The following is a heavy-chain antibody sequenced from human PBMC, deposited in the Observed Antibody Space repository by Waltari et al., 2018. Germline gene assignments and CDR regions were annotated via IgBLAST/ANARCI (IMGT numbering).Heavy chain of an antibody. J-gene: IGHJ6*02. CDR1: GFSFSSSE. V-gene: IGHV3-48*03. CDR2: ISDSDNSK. D-gene: IGHD2-2*01. Sequence: QLVESGGGLVQPGGSLRLACAASGFSFSSSEMNWVRQAPGKGLRWISYISDSDNSKFYAESVKGRFIVSRDNAKNSLHLEMNSLRVEDTATYYCVRDGLGSGRTRVDVWGQGTTVIVSS. CDR3: VRDGLGSGRTRVDV.